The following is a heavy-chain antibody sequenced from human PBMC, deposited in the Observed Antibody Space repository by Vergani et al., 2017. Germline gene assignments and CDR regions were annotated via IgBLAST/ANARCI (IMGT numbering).Heavy chain of an antibody. D-gene: IGHD5-18*01. J-gene: IGHJ6*02. Sequence: QVQLVQSGAEVKKPGASVKVSCKASGYTFTDYYLHWVRQAPGQGLEWMGWIYPNSGGTNYAQKFQGRVTMTRDTSISTAYMELSRLRSDDTAVYYCARDGYSDPPNYYGMDVWGQGTTVTVSS. CDR2: IYPNSGGT. CDR3: ARDGYSDPPNYYGMDV. V-gene: IGHV1-2*02. CDR1: GYTFTDYY.